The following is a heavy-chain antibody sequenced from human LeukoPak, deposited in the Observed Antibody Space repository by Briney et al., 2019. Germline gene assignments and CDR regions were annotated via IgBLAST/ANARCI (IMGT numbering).Heavy chain of an antibody. J-gene: IGHJ4*02. V-gene: IGHV4-34*01. CDR2: IYESGST. CDR1: GESLNSYY. CDR3: AKGAWATRLGS. Sequence: SETLPLTCAVYGESLNSYYWSWIRQPPGKGLEWIGEIYESGSTEYNPSLKSRVTISMVPSKQQFSLSLTSVTAADTAVYYCAKGAWATRLGSWGLGTPVIVSS. D-gene: IGHD2-15*01.